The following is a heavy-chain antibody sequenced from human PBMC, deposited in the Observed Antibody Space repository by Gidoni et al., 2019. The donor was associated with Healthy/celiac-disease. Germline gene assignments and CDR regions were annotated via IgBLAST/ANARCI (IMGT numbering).Heavy chain of an antibody. CDR2: IYTSGST. V-gene: IGHV4-61*02. Sequence: QVQLQESGPGLVKPSQTLSLTCTVPGGSISSGSYYWSWIRQPAGKGLEWIGRIYTSGSTNYNPSLKSRVTISVDTSKNQFSLKLSSVTAADTAVYYCAREYSYGYVMPEEAFDYWGQGTLVTVSS. D-gene: IGHD5-18*01. CDR1: GGSISSGSYY. CDR3: AREYSYGYVMPEEAFDY. J-gene: IGHJ4*02.